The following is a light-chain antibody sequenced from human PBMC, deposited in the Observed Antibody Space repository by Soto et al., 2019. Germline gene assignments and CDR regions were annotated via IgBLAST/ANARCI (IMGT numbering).Light chain of an antibody. Sequence: QSALTQPASVPGSPGQSITISCTGTSSDIGNYNYVSWYQQHPGKAPKLMIYEVSDRTSGLSNRVSGSKSGNTSSLTISGLQAEDEADYYCSSYTTSSTVVFGGGTKVTVL. CDR1: SSDIGNYNY. V-gene: IGLV2-14*01. CDR3: SSYTTSSTVV. CDR2: EVS. J-gene: IGLJ2*01.